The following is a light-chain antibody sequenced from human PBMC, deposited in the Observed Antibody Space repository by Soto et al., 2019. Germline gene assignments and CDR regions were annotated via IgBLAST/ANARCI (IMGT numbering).Light chain of an antibody. Sequence: QSALTQPASVSGSPGQSITISCTGTSSDVGGYNYVSWYQQHPGKAPKLMIYDVSNRPSGVSNRFSGSKSGNTASLTISGLQAEDEDDNSCSANTSSSTYDVGTGT. V-gene: IGLV2-14*01. CDR3: SANTSSSTYD. CDR2: DVS. CDR1: SSDVGGYNY. J-gene: IGLJ1*01.